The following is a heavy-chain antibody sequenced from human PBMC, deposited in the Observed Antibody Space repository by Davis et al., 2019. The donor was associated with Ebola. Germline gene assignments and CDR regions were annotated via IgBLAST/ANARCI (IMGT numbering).Heavy chain of an antibody. V-gene: IGHV3-23*01. CDR1: GFTFSSYA. CDR2: ISGSGGST. D-gene: IGHD4-11*01. J-gene: IGHJ4*02. CDR3: TSTTTSLDY. Sequence: GESLKISCAASGFTFSSYAMSWVRQAPGKGLEWVSAISGSGGSTYYADSVKGRFTISRDNSKNTAYLQMNSLKTEDTAVYYCTSTTTSLDYWGQGTLVTVSS.